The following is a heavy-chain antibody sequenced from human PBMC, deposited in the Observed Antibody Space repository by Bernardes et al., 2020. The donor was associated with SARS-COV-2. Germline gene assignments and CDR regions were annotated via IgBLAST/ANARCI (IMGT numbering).Heavy chain of an antibody. V-gene: IGHV7-4-1*02. J-gene: IGHJ4*02. CDR1: VYIFTDYA. CDR3: ARDILGANDALGY. CDR2: IDTVTGNP. Sequence: ASVKVSCKASVYIFTDYAVIWVRQAPGQGLEWMGWIDTVTGNPTYAQGFTGRFVFSFETSDSTAYLQINSLKAEDTAIYYCARDILGANDALGYWGQGTLVSVSS. D-gene: IGHD3-16*01.